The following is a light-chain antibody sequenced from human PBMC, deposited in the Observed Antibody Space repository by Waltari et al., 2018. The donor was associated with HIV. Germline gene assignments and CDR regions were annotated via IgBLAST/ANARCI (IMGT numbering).Light chain of an antibody. J-gene: IGLJ2*01. Sequence: QSALTQPASVSGSPGQSITISCTGANTDIGLYNLVSWYRQHPDMAPQLVIYGVNTRPSGVSDRFSGSKSGNTASLTISSLQAEDEADYYCSSYTNTDILLFGGGTKLTVL. V-gene: IGLV2-14*01. CDR3: SSYTNTDILL. CDR1: NTDIGLYNL. CDR2: GVN.